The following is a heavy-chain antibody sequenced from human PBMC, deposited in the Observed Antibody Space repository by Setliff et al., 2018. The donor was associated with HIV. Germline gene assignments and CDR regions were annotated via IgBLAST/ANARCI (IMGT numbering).Heavy chain of an antibody. CDR2: INHSGST. D-gene: IGHD5-18*01. V-gene: IGHV4-34*01. CDR3: ARERSRGYTDPPRFDY. J-gene: IGHJ4*02. Sequence: ASETLSLTCGVHGGSFSGYYWSWIRQPPGKGLEWIGEINHSGSTRYNPSLKSRVTISLDTSQNQFSLKLSSVTAADTAMYYCARERSRGYTDPPRFDYWGQGTLVTVSS. CDR1: GGSFSGYY.